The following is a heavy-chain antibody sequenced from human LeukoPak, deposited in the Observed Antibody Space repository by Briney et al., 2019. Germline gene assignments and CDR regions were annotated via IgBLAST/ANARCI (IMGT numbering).Heavy chain of an antibody. D-gene: IGHD2-2*01. J-gene: IGHJ3*02. CDR2: INAGNGNT. V-gene: IGHV1-3*01. Sequence: GASVKVSCKASGYTFTSYAMHWVRQAPGQRLEWMGWINAGNGNTKYSRKFQGRVTITRDTSASTAYMELSSLRSEDTAVYYCARYCSSTSCYDAFDIWGQGTMVTVSS. CDR1: GYTFTSYA. CDR3: ARYCSSTSCYDAFDI.